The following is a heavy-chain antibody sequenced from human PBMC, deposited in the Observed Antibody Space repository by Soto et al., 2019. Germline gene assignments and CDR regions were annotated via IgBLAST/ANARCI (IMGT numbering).Heavy chain of an antibody. CDR3: AKDAPYQLLHSHFDY. Sequence: PGGSLRLSCAASGFTFDDYAMHWVRQAPGKGLEWVSGISWNSGSIGYADSVKGRFTISRDNAKNSLYLQMNSLRAEDTALYYCAKDAPYQLLHSHFDYWGQGTLVTVSS. D-gene: IGHD2-2*01. V-gene: IGHV3-9*01. J-gene: IGHJ4*02. CDR1: GFTFDDYA. CDR2: ISWNSGSI.